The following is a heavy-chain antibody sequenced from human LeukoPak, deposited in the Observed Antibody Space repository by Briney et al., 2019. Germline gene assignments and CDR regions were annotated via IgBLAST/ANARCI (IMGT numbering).Heavy chain of an antibody. D-gene: IGHD3-10*01. J-gene: IGHJ6*04. Sequence: GGSLRLSCAASGFTFSSYGMHWVRQAPGKGLEWVAVIWYDGSNKYYADSVKGQFTISRDNSKNTLYLQMNSLRAEDTAVYYCARKYGSGSYYSPYYYYGIDVWGKGTTVTVSS. CDR1: GFTFSSYG. CDR2: IWYDGSNK. CDR3: ARKYGSGSYYSPYYYYGIDV. V-gene: IGHV3-33*01.